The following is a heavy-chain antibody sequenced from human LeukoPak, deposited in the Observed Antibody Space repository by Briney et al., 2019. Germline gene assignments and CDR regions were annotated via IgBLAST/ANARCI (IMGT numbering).Heavy chain of an antibody. V-gene: IGHV3-48*04. Sequence: GGSLRLSCTVSGFTFSSYSINWVRQAPGKGLEWVSYISSSGSNIYYADSVKGRFTISRDNAKNSLYLQMNSLRADDTAVYYCAREGIAAAGDFDHWGQGSLVTVSS. CDR1: GFTFSSYS. D-gene: IGHD6-13*01. CDR3: AREGIAAAGDFDH. CDR2: ISSSGSNI. J-gene: IGHJ4*02.